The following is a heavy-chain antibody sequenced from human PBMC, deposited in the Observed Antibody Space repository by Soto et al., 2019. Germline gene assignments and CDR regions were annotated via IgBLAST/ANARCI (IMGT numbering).Heavy chain of an antibody. Sequence: GGSLRLSCAASGFTFSSYGMHWVRQAPGKGLEWVAVISYDGSNKYYADSVKGRFTISRDNSKNTLYLQMNSLRAEDTAVYYCAKSRSTVTAFVVYWGQGALVTVSS. D-gene: IGHD4-17*01. V-gene: IGHV3-30*18. CDR3: AKSRSTVTAFVVY. CDR2: ISYDGSNK. J-gene: IGHJ4*02. CDR1: GFTFSSYG.